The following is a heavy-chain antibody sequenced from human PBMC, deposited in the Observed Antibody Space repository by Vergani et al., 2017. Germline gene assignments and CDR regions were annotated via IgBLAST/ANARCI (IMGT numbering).Heavy chain of an antibody. CDR3: AGXQGTSAYYYGVFDY. V-gene: IGHV3-7*03. CDR1: GFTFSSYW. J-gene: IGHJ4*02. CDR2: IKQDGSGK. D-gene: IGHD3-22*01. Sequence: EVQLVESGGGLVQPGGSLRLSCAASGFTFSSYWMSWVRQAPGKGLEWVANIKQDGSGKYYVDSVKGRVTISRDNAKNSLYLQMNSLTAEDTAIDYCAGXQGTSAYYYGVFDYWGQGILVTVSS.